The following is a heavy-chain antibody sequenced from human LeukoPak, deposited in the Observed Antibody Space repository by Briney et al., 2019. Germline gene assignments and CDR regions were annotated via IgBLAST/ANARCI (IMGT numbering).Heavy chain of an antibody. Sequence: PSQTLSLTCTVSGGSISSGDYYWSWIRQPPGKGLEWIGYIYYSGSTYYNPSLKSRVTISVDTSKNQFSLKLSSVTAADTAVYYCWASIRSRYLDAFDIWGQGTMVTVSS. CDR2: IYYSGST. D-gene: IGHD3-16*02. V-gene: IGHV4-30-4*01. J-gene: IGHJ3*02. CDR3: WASIRSRYLDAFDI. CDR1: GGSISSGDYY.